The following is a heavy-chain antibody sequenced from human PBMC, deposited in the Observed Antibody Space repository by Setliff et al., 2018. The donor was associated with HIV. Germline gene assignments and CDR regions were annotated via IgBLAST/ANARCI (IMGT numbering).Heavy chain of an antibody. Sequence: LSLTCAVYGRSFSGYYWSWIRQPPGKGLEWIGEINHSGGTNYNPSLKSRVTISPDMSKNQFSLNLNSVTAADTAVYYCVKHVDSEFSGDPDWFDPWGQGIPVTVSS. CDR3: VKHVDSEFSGDPDWFDP. J-gene: IGHJ5*02. V-gene: IGHV4-34*01. CDR2: INHSGGT. CDR1: GRSFSGYY. D-gene: IGHD2-15*01.